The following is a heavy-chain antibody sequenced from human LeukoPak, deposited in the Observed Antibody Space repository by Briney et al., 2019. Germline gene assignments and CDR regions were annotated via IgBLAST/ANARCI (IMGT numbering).Heavy chain of an antibody. Sequence: SVPVSCKSSGGTFSSYAISGVRQAPGQGREWMGRINPICGIANYAQKFQGRVTITADKSTSTAYMELSSPRSEDTAVYYCARDGGSYNWNYRIYLDYWGQGTLVSVSS. V-gene: IGHV1-69*10. CDR2: INPICGIA. J-gene: IGHJ4*02. CDR3: ARDGGSYNWNYRIYLDY. D-gene: IGHD1-7*01. CDR1: GGTFSSYA.